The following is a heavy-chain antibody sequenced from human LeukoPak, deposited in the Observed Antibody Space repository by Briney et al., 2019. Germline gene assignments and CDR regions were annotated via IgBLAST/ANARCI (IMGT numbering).Heavy chain of an antibody. V-gene: IGHV3-30-3*01. Sequence: GGSLRLSCAASGFTFSSYAMHWVRQAPGKGLEWVAVMSYDGSNKYYADSVKGRFTISRDNSKNTLYLQMNSLRAEDTAVYCCARDWSSKYPYYYGMDVWGQGTTVTVSS. J-gene: IGHJ6*02. CDR1: GFTFSSYA. CDR3: ARDWSSKYPYYYGMDV. CDR2: MSYDGSNK. D-gene: IGHD4-11*01.